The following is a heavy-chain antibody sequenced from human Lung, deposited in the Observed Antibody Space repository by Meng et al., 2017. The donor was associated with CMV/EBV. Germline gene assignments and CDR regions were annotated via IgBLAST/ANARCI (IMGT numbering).Heavy chain of an antibody. V-gene: IGHV4-59*01. CDR3: ARNSPAAPHYYYYGMDV. J-gene: IGHJ6*02. D-gene: IGHD2-2*01. CDR2: IYYSGST. CDR1: GGSISSYY. Sequence: GSXRLXCTVSGGSISSYYWSWIRQPPGKGLEWIGYIYYSGSTNYNPSLKSRVTISVDTSKNQFSLKLSSVTAADTAVYYCARNSPAAPHYYYYGMDVWGQGXTVTFSS.